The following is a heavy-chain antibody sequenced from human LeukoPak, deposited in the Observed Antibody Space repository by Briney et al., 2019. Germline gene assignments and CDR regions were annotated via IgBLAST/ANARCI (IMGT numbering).Heavy chain of an antibody. CDR3: ARYSYGFYNWFDP. CDR1: GGSFSGYY. V-gene: IGHV4-34*01. J-gene: IGHJ5*02. CDR2: INHSGST. D-gene: IGHD5-18*01. Sequence: SETLSLTCAVYGGSFSGYYWSWIRQPPGKGLEWIGEINHSGSTNYNPSLKSRVTISVDTSKNQFSLKLSSVTAADTAVYCCARYSYGFYNWFDPWGQGTLVTVSS.